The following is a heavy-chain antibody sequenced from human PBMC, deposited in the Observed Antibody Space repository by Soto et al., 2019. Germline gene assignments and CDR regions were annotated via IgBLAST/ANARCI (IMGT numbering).Heavy chain of an antibody. D-gene: IGHD4-17*01. CDR2: ISGPTNYI. CDR1: GFTFSGYS. J-gene: IGHJ6*02. V-gene: IGHV3-21*06. Sequence: GGSLRLSCVASGFTFSGYSMNWVRQAPGKGLEWISSISGPTNYIYYADSVKGRFTISRDNAKSLVYMQMDGLRAEDTAVYYYARDRVYGSHDCHYYYGMDVWGQGTTVTVSS. CDR3: ARDRVYGSHDCHYYYGMDV.